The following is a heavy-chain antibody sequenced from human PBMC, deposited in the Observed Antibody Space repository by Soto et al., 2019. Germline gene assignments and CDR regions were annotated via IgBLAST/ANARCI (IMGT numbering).Heavy chain of an antibody. J-gene: IGHJ6*02. V-gene: IGHV3-74*01. CDR1: GFTFSSYW. CDR2: INSDGSST. D-gene: IGHD3-10*01. Sequence: GGSLRLSCAASGFTFSSYWMHWVRQAPGKGLVWVSRINSDGSSTSYADSVKGRFTISRDNAKNTLYLQMNSLRAEDTAVYYCARDYYYGSGRVYYYYGMDVWGQGTTVTVSS. CDR3: ARDYYYGSGRVYYYYGMDV.